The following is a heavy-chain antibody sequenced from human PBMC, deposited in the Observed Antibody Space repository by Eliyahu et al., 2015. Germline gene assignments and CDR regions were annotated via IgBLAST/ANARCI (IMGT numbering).Heavy chain of an antibody. Sequence: VQLVESGGGLVQPGGSLRLSCSASGFTFSSYAMHWVRQAPGKGLEYVSAISSNGGSTYYADSVKGRFTISRDNSMHTLYLQMSSLRAEDTAVYYCVKAGSTDYWYFDLWGRGSLVTVSS. D-gene: IGHD6-13*01. CDR2: ISSNGGST. V-gene: IGHV3-64D*08. CDR3: VKAGSTDYWYFDL. CDR1: GFTFSSYA. J-gene: IGHJ2*01.